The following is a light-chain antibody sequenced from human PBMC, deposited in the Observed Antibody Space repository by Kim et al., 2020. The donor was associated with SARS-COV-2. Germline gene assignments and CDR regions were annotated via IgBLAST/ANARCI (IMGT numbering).Light chain of an antibody. Sequence: DIQMTQSPSSLSASVGDSVTITCRASQSISTSLNWYQQKAGKAPKLLIYGASSLQSGVASRFSGSGGGTDFTLKISSLQPDDFATYYCQQCYSTFMYTFGQGTKLEI. J-gene: IGKJ2*01. CDR3: QQCYSTFMYT. CDR1: QSISTS. V-gene: IGKV1-39*01. CDR2: GAS.